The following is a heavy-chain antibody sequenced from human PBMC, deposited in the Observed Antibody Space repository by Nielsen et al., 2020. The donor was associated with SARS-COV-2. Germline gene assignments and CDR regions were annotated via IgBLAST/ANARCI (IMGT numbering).Heavy chain of an antibody. D-gene: IGHD3-3*01. CDR3: AIATFLYYDFWSGYSVNYYYYMDV. V-gene: IGHV1-69*01. Sequence: WVRQAPGQGLEWMGGIIPIFGTANYAQKFQGRVTITADESMSTAYMELSSLRSEDTAVYYCAIATFLYYDFWSGYSVNYYYYMDVWGKGTTVTVSS. CDR2: IIPIFGTA. J-gene: IGHJ6*03.